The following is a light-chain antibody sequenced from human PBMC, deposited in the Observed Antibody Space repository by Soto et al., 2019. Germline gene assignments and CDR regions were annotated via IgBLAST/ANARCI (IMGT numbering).Light chain of an antibody. Sequence: DIVMTQSPLSLPVTPGEPASISCRSSQSLLHSNGYNYLDWYLQKPGQSPQLLIYLGSNRASGVPDRFSGSGSCTDFTLKISRVEAEDVGVYYCMQALQTPLYTFGQGTKLEIK. CDR2: LGS. J-gene: IGKJ2*01. CDR3: MQALQTPLYT. V-gene: IGKV2-28*01. CDR1: QSLLHSNGYNY.